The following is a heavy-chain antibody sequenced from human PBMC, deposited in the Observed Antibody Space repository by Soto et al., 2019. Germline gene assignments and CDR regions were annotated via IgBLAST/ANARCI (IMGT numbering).Heavy chain of an antibody. CDR2: ISGSGGTT. J-gene: IGHJ4*02. V-gene: IGHV3-23*01. CDR1: GFTFRNYA. D-gene: IGHD2-2*01. Sequence: EVQLLESGGGLVQPGGSLRLSCAASGFTFRNYAMSWARQAPGKGLEWVSAISGSGGTTHYADSGKGRFTISRANSKNTLYLQMNSLRVEDTAVYYCAKDRSSTSCYAFDYWGQGSLVTVSS. CDR3: AKDRSSTSCYAFDY.